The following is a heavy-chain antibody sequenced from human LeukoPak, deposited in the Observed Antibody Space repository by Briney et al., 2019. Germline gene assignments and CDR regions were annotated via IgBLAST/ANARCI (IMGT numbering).Heavy chain of an antibody. Sequence: ASVKVSCKASGGTFSSYAISWVRQAPGQGLEWMGGIIPIFGTANYAQKFQGRVTITTDESTGTAYMELSSLRSEDTAVYYCARGSGAYDFWSGYYFNYWGQGTLVTVSS. V-gene: IGHV1-69*05. CDR1: GGTFSSYA. J-gene: IGHJ4*02. CDR3: ARGSGAYDFWSGYYFNY. D-gene: IGHD3-3*01. CDR2: IIPIFGTA.